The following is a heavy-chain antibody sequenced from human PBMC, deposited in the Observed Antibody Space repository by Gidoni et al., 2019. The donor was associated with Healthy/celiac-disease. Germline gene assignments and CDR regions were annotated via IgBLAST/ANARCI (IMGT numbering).Heavy chain of an antibody. V-gene: IGHV3-21*01. CDR1: GVTVRSYS. D-gene: IGHD2-21*02. CDR3: ARAGLAYCGGDCYPFDY. J-gene: IGHJ4*02. Sequence: EVQLVDSGGGLFKHEGSQRLSCAASGVTVRSYSMNWVRQAPGTGREWVSSISSSSSYIYYAASVKGRFTISRDNAKNSLYLQMISLRAEDTAVYYCARAGLAYCGGDCYPFDYWGQGTLVTVSS. CDR2: ISSSSSYI.